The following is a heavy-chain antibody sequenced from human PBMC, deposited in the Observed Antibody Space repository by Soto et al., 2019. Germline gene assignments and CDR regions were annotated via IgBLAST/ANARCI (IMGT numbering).Heavy chain of an antibody. D-gene: IGHD3-16*01. V-gene: IGHV4-61*01. CDR2: IYYTGNT. CDR3: ARITSPDAFDI. Sequence: PSETLSLTCTVSGGSVSSGSYYWSWIRQPPGKGLEWIGYIYYTGNTNYNPSLESRVTISIDTSKNQFSLRLTSVNAADTAVYYCARITSPDAFDIWGQGTMVTVSS. J-gene: IGHJ3*02. CDR1: GGSVSSGSYY.